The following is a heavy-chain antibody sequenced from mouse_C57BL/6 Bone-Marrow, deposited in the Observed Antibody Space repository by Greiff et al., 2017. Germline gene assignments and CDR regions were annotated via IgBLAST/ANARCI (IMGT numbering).Heavy chain of an antibody. J-gene: IGHJ3*01. D-gene: IGHD4-1*01. CDR3: ARLGRRGFAY. CDR1: GFNIKTTY. V-gene: IGHV14-3*01. CDR2: IDPANGNT. Sequence: VQLQQSVAELVRPGASVKLSCTASGFNIKTTYMHWVKQRPEQGLEWIGRIDPANGNTKYAPKFQGKATITADTSSNTAYLQLSSLTSEDTAIYYCARLGRRGFAYWGQGTLVTVSA.